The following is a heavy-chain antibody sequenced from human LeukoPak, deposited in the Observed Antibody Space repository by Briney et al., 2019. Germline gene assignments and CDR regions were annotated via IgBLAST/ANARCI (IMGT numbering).Heavy chain of an antibody. J-gene: IGHJ3*02. Sequence: GGSLRLSCAASGFTFSNYWMTWVRQAPGKGLEWVANIKEDGSEKNYVDSVKGRFTVSRDNAKNSLYLQMNSLRAEDTAVYYCARDNPPNYEILTGYYDAFDIWAKGQWSPSLQ. CDR2: IKEDGSEK. CDR1: GFTFSNYW. D-gene: IGHD3-9*01. V-gene: IGHV3-7*01. CDR3: ARDNPPNYEILTGYYDAFDI.